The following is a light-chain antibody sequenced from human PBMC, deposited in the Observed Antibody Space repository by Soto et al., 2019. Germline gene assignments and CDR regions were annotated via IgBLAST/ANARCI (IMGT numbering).Light chain of an antibody. J-gene: IGKJ1*01. Sequence: EIVMTQSPATLSVSPGERATLSCRASQSVSSNLAWYQQKPGQAPRLLIYGASTRATGIPARFSGSGSGTDFTLTISSLQSEDSAVYYCQQYGSSGTFGQGTKVDIK. CDR1: QSVSSN. V-gene: IGKV3-15*01. CDR2: GAS. CDR3: QQYGSSGT.